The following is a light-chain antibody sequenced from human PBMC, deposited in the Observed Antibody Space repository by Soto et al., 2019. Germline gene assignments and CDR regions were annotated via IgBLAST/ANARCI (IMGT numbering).Light chain of an antibody. Sequence: QSALTQPPSASGSPGQSVTISCTGTSSDVGAYKYVSWYQQYPGKAPKLMIYEVSTRPSGVPDRFSGSKSGNTASLTVSGLQAEYEADYYCTSYVGSNIWVFGGGTKLTVL. V-gene: IGLV2-8*01. CDR3: TSYVGSNIWV. CDR1: SSDVGAYKY. CDR2: EVS. J-gene: IGLJ3*02.